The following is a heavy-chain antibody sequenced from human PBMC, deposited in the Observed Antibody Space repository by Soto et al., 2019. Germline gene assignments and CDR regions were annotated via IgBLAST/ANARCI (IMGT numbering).Heavy chain of an antibody. CDR2: ISGSGGST. D-gene: IGHD2-15*01. CDR1: GFTFSSYA. V-gene: IGHV3-23*01. CDR3: AKGGMVVAAPLDYYYYGMDV. Sequence: GSLRLSCAASGFTFSSYAMRWVRQAPGKGLELVSAISGSGGSTCYADSVKGRFTIPRDNSKNTLYLQMNSLRAEDTAVYYCAKGGMVVAAPLDYYYYGMDVWGQGTTVTVSS. J-gene: IGHJ6*02.